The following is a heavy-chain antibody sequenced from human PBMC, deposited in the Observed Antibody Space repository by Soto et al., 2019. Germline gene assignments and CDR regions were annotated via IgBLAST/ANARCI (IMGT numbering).Heavy chain of an antibody. CDR3: ARLGFPGAIYFDS. Sequence: GESLKISCKGSGYTFTTFWIGWVRQMPGKGLEWMGIIYPGDSETKYSPDFEGQVTISADRSTNTAYLQWRSLRASDTAMYYCARLGFPGAIYFDSWGLGTLVTVSS. CDR1: GYTFTTFW. V-gene: IGHV5-51*01. D-gene: IGHD3-3*01. J-gene: IGHJ4*02. CDR2: IYPGDSET.